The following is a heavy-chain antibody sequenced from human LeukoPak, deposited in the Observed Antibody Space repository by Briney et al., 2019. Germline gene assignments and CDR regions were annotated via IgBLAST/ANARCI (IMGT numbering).Heavy chain of an antibody. CDR1: GGSISSSNW. Sequence: PSGTLSLTCAVSGGSISSSNWWSWVRQPPGKGLEWIGEIYHSGSTNYNPSLKSRVTISVDTSKNQFSLKLSSVTAADTAVYYCASDLAAAGSRAQYYWGQGTLVTVSS. V-gene: IGHV4-4*02. CDR3: ASDLAAAGSRAQYY. CDR2: IYHSGST. D-gene: IGHD6-13*01. J-gene: IGHJ4*02.